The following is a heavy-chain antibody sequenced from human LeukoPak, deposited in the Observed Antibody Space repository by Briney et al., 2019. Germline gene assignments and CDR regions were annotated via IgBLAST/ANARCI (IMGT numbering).Heavy chain of an antibody. V-gene: IGHV4-4*07. CDR2: ISSTGST. CDR1: GGSISPFY. CDR3: AGQMATINPFDY. J-gene: IGHJ4*02. D-gene: IGHD5-24*01. Sequence: PSETLSLTCTVSGGSISPFYWSWIRQPAGKGLEWIGRISSTGSTNYNPSLKSRVTMLVDTSKNQFSLKLTSVTAADTAVYYCAGQMATINPFDYWGQGTLVTVSS.